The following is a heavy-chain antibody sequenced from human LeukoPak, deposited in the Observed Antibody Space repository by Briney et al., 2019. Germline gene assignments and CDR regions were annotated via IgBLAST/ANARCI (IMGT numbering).Heavy chain of an antibody. CDR1: GYTFTSYD. CDR3: ARGVRALDTIFGVVTTGGYYYYYMDV. CDR2: MNPNSGNT. Sequence: ASVKVSCKASGYTFTSYDINWVRQATGQGLEWMGWMNPNSGNTGYAQKFQGRVTITRNTSISTAYMELSSLRSEDTAVYYCARGVRALDTIFGVVTTGGYYYYYMDVWGKGTTVTVSS. J-gene: IGHJ6*03. D-gene: IGHD3-3*01. V-gene: IGHV1-8*03.